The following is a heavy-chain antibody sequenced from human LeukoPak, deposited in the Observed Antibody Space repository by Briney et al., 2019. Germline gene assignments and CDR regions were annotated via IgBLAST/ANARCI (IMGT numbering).Heavy chain of an antibody. CDR2: TNHSGST. CDR1: GGSFSGYY. CDR3: ARVYYGSAIDY. J-gene: IGHJ4*02. D-gene: IGHD3-10*01. Sequence: NPSETLSLTCAVYGGSFSGYYWSWIRQPPGKGLEWIGETNHSGSTNYNPPLKSRVTISVDTSKNQFSLKLSSVTAADTAVYYCARVYYGSAIDYWGQGTLVTVSS. V-gene: IGHV4-34*01.